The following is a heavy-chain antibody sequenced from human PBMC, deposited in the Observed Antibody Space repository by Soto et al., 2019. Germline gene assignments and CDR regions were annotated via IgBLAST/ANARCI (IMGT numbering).Heavy chain of an antibody. J-gene: IGHJ3*02. CDR3: ARLPAAIFDDAFDI. V-gene: IGHV1-8*01. CDR2: MNPNSGTT. D-gene: IGHD2-2*01. Sequence: ASVKVSCKASGYTFTSYDINWVRQATGQGLEWMGWMNPNSGTTGYAQKFQGRVTMTRNTSISTAYMELSSLRSEDTAVYYCARLPAAIFDDAFDIWGQGIMFTVSS. CDR1: GYTFTSYD.